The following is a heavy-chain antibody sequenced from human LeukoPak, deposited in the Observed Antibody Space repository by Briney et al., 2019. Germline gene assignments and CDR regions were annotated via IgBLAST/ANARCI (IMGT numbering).Heavy chain of an antibody. CDR3: TKDNGWLHFS. CDR1: GFTFSNYG. V-gene: IGHV3-23*01. J-gene: IGHJ4*02. Sequence: QSGGSLRLSCAASGFTFSNYGMSWVRQAPGKGLEWVSAISGSGGSTYYADSVKGRFTISRDNSKNTVYLQMNSLRAEDTAVYYCTKDNGWLHFSWGQGTLVTVSS. CDR2: ISGSGGST. D-gene: IGHD5-24*01.